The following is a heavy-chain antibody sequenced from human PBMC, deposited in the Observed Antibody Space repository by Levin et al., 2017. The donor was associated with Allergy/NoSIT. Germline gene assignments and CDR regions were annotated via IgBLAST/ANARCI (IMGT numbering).Heavy chain of an antibody. Sequence: SETLSLTCTVSSGSISSGHYYWSWIRQHPGKGLEWIGHTYYSGATNYNPSLRSRVSISLEKYTNQFSLKLTPVTAADTAVYYCARIRNAGGKGWFDSWGQGTLVTVSS. D-gene: IGHD4-23*01. V-gene: IGHV4-31*03. CDR1: SGSISSGHYY. CDR3: ARIRNAGGKGWFDS. J-gene: IGHJ5*01. CDR2: TYYSGAT.